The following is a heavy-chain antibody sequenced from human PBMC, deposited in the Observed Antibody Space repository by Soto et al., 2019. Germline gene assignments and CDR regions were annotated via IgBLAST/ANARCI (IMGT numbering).Heavy chain of an antibody. CDR1: GGSISSSSYY. V-gene: IGHV4-39*07. J-gene: IGHJ5*02. Sequence: PSETLSLTCTVSGGSISSSSYYWGWIRQPPGKGLEWIGSIYYSGSTNYNPSLKSRVTISVDTSKNQFSLKLSSVTAADTAVYYCARDLEVASNWLDPWGQGTLVTVSS. CDR2: IYYSGST. D-gene: IGHD5-12*01. CDR3: ARDLEVASNWLDP.